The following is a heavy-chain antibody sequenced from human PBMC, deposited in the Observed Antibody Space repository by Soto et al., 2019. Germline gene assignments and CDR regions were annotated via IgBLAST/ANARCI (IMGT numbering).Heavy chain of an antibody. CDR2: ISSSGSTI. J-gene: IGHJ6*02. CDR3: ARARPPYSSGWYVRPDYYYYYGMDV. CDR1: GFTFSSYE. D-gene: IGHD6-19*01. V-gene: IGHV3-48*03. Sequence: PGGSLRLSCAASGFTFSSYEMNWVRQAPGKGLEWVSYISSSGSTIYYADSVKGRFTISRDNAKNSLYLQMNSLRAEDTAVYYCARARPPYSSGWYVRPDYYYYYGMDVWGQGTTVTVSS.